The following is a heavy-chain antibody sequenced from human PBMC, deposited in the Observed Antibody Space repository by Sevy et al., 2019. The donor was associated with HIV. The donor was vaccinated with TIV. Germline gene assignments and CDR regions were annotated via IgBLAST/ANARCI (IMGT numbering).Heavy chain of an antibody. Sequence: ASVKVSCKASGYTFTGYYMHWVRQAPGQGLEWMGWINPNSGGTNSAQKFQGRVTMTRDTSISTAYMELSRLRSDDTAVYYCARGPMTTVVKGYYYYMDVWGKGTTVTVSS. D-gene: IGHD4-17*01. V-gene: IGHV1-2*02. J-gene: IGHJ6*03. CDR2: INPNSGGT. CDR1: GYTFTGYY. CDR3: ARGPMTTVVKGYYYYMDV.